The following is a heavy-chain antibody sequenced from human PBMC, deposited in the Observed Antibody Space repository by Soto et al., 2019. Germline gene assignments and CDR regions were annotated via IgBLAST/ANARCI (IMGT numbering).Heavy chain of an antibody. D-gene: IGHD3-22*01. CDR2: ISHSGNT. J-gene: IGHJ4*02. CDR3: ARQNRGYYDSGGYWN. V-gene: IGHV4-4*02. Sequence: PSETLSLTCVVSSDSINSSHWWNWVRQPPEKGLEWIGQISHSGNTYYNPSLKSRVTISVDTSENQFSLKLTSVTAADTAVYYCARQNRGYYDSGGYWNWGQGTLVTVSS. CDR1: SDSINSSHW.